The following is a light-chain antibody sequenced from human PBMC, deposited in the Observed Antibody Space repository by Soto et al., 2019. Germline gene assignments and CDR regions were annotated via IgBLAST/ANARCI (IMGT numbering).Light chain of an antibody. CDR3: LSFDSSLSVV. CDR1: SSNIGAGYD. V-gene: IGLV1-40*01. CDR2: GST. Sequence: QSVLTQPPSVSGAPGQRVTISCTGSSSNIGAGYDVHWYQQLPGRAPKLLIYGSTNRPSGVPDRFSGSKSGTSASLAITGLQAEDEADYYCLSFDSSLSVVFGGGTMLTVL. J-gene: IGLJ2*01.